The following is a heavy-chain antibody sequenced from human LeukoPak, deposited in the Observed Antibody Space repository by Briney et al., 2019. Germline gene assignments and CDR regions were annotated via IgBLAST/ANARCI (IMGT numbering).Heavy chain of an antibody. Sequence: SVKVSYKASGGTFSSYAISWVRQAPGQGLEWMGGIIPIFGTANYAQKFQGRVTITADKSTSTAYLELSSLRSEDTAVYYCARGGGFGELFFEYWFDPWGQGTLVTVSS. CDR1: GGTFSSYA. V-gene: IGHV1-69*06. J-gene: IGHJ5*02. D-gene: IGHD3-10*01. CDR2: IIPIFGTA. CDR3: ARGGGFGELFFEYWFDP.